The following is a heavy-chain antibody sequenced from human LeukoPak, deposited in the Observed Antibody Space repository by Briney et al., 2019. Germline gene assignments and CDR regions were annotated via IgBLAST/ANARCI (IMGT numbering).Heavy chain of an antibody. CDR2: IYYSGST. CDR1: GGSISSGGYY. V-gene: IGHV4-31*03. CDR3: ASSPGFHRADAFDI. J-gene: IGHJ3*02. D-gene: IGHD3-10*01. Sequence: SETPSLTCTVSGGSISSGGYYWSWIRQHPGKGLEWIGYIYYSGSTYYNPSLKSRVTISVDTSKNQFSLELSSVTAADTAVYYCASSPGFHRADAFDIWGQGTMVTVSS.